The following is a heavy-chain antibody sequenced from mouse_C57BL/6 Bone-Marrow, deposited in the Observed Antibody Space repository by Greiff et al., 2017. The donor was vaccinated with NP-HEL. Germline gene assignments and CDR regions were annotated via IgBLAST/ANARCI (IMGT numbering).Heavy chain of an antibody. Sequence: VQLQQPGAELVKPGASVKLSCKASGYTFTSYWMQWVKQRPGQGLEWIGEIDPSDSYTNYNQKFKGKATLTVDTSSSTAYMQLSSLTSEDSAVYYSARGLRRIAYWGQGTLVTVSA. CDR1: GYTFTSYW. V-gene: IGHV1-50*01. J-gene: IGHJ3*01. CDR2: IDPSDSYT. CDR3: ARGLRRIAY. D-gene: IGHD2-4*01.